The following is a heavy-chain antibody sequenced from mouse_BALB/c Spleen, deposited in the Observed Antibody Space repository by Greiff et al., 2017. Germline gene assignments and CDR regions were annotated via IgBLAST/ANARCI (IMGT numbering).Heavy chain of an antibody. Sequence: VHLVESGPGLVAPSQSLSITCTVSGFSLTSYDISWIRQPPGKGLEWLGVIWTGGGTNYNSAFMSRLSISKDNSKSQVFLKMNSLQTDDTAIYYCVRKKVTRGYAMDYWGQGTSVTVSS. CDR3: VRKKVTRGYAMDY. J-gene: IGHJ4*01. V-gene: IGHV2-9-2*01. CDR1: GFSLTSYD. CDR2: IWTGGGT. D-gene: IGHD2-5*01.